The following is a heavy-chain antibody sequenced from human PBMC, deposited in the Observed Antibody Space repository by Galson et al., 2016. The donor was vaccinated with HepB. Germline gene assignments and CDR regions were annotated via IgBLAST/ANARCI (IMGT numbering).Heavy chain of an antibody. D-gene: IGHD3-9*01. Sequence: SLRLSCAASGFTFRTYTIHWVRQAPGKGLEWVALISSDGNKKYYADSVKGRFTISRDNSKNTLSLQMNSLRAEDTAVYYCTRVIRASDWRYYYYYGMDVWGQGTTVTASS. V-gene: IGHV3-30*04. CDR2: ISSDGNKK. CDR3: TRVIRASDWRYYYYYGMDV. CDR1: GFTFRTYT. J-gene: IGHJ6*02.